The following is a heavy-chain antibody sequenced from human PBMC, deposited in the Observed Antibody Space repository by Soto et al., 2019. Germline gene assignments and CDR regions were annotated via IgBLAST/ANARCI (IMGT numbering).Heavy chain of an antibody. CDR2: IYPGDSHT. J-gene: IGHJ4*02. CDR1: GYTFSSHW. V-gene: IGHV5-51*01. CDR3: ARHDSSGYYFDFDY. Sequence: GESLKISCKGSGYTFSSHWIGWVRQMPGKGLEWMGIIYPGDSHTRYSPPFQGQVTTSVDKSISTAYLQWSSLKASDTAIYYCARHDSSGYYFDFDYWGRGTLVTVSS. D-gene: IGHD3-22*01.